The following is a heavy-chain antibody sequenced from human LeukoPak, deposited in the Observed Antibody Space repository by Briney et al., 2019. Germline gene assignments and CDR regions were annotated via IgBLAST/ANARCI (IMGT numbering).Heavy chain of an antibody. CDR3: ARDRGIAVAGLPLYYFDY. J-gene: IGHJ4*02. D-gene: IGHD6-19*01. V-gene: IGHV3-74*01. Sequence: PGGSLRLSCAASGFTFSSYWMHWVRQAPGKGLVWVSRINSDGSSTSYADSVKGRFTISRDNAKNTLYLQMNSLRAEDTAVYYCARDRGIAVAGLPLYYFDYWGQGTLVTVSS. CDR2: INSDGSST. CDR1: GFTFSSYW.